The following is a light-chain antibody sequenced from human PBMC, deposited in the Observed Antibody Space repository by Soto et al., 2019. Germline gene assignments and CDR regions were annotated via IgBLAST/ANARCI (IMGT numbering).Light chain of an antibody. J-gene: IGLJ1*01. CDR3: ASWDDTLKAYV. V-gene: IGLV1-44*01. CDR1: NSNVGNNV. Sequence: QSVLTQTPSASGTPGQRVTISCSGANSNVGNNVAHWYQQLPGTAPRRVIHSDNRRPSGVPGGFSGSMSGTSASLAIHGLQSEDEVDDYCASWDDTLKAYVFGAGSKVTGL. CDR2: SDN.